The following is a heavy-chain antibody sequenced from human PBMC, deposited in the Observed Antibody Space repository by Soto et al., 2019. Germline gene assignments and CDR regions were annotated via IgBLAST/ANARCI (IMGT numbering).Heavy chain of an antibody. V-gene: IGHV1-8*01. Sequence: ASVKVSCKASGYTFTSYDINWVRQATGQGLEWMGWMNPNSGNTGYAQKFQGRVTMTRNTSISTAYMELSSLRSEDTAVYYCARPAGGYYYMDVWGKGTTVTVSS. J-gene: IGHJ6*03. CDR3: ARPAGGYYYMDV. CDR1: GYTFTSYD. CDR2: MNPNSGNT. D-gene: IGHD3-10*01.